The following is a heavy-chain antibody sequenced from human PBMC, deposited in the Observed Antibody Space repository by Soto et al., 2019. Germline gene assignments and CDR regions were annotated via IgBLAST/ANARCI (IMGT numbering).Heavy chain of an antibody. CDR2: ISSSTGYT. CDR3: ARVGDSYGYDY. CDR1: GFTFSDFY. Sequence: GGSLRLSCAASGFTFSDFYVSWIRQAQGKGLEWVSYISSSTGYTQYADSVKGRFSVSRDNAKNSLFLQVNSLRAEDTAVYYCARVGDSYGYDYWGQGTLVTVSS. J-gene: IGHJ4*02. V-gene: IGHV3-11*06. D-gene: IGHD5-18*01.